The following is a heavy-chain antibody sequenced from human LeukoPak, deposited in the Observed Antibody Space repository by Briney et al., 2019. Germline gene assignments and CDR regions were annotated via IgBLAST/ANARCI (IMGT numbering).Heavy chain of an antibody. Sequence: SETLSLTCTVSGGSISSYYWSWIRQPPGKGLEWIGYIYYSGSTNYNPSLKSRVTISVDTSKNQFSLKLSSVTAADTAVYYCASSPTISPYSSSFYFDYWGQGTLATVSS. CDR1: GGSISSYY. V-gene: IGHV4-59*01. CDR3: ASSPTISPYSSSFYFDY. D-gene: IGHD6-6*01. CDR2: IYYSGST. J-gene: IGHJ4*02.